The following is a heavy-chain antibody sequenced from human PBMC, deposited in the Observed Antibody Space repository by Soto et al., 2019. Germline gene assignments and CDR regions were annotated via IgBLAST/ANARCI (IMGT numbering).Heavy chain of an antibody. CDR2: ISWNSGSI. V-gene: IGHV3-9*01. D-gene: IGHD7-27*01. CDR1: GFTFDDYA. J-gene: IGHJ1*01. Sequence: GGSLRLSCAASGFTFDDYAMHWVRQAPGKGLEWVSGISWNSGSIGYADSVKGRFTISRDNAKNSLYLQMNSLRAEDTALYYCAKVMKSSRPNAEYFQHWGQGTLVTVSS. CDR3: AKVMKSSRPNAEYFQH.